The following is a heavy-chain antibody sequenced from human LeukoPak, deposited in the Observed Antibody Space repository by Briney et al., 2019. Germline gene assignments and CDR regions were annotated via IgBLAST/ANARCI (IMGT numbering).Heavy chain of an antibody. J-gene: IGHJ6*03. CDR3: AKDREAAAGSFVGHYYYYMGV. D-gene: IGHD6-13*01. V-gene: IGHV3-30*02. Sequence: GGSLRLSCAASGFTFSSYGMHWVRQAPGKGLEWVAFIRYDGSNKYYADSVKGRFTISRDNSKNTLYLQMNSLRAEDTAVYYCAKDREAAAGSFVGHYYYYMGVWGKGTTVTVSS. CDR2: IRYDGSNK. CDR1: GFTFSSYG.